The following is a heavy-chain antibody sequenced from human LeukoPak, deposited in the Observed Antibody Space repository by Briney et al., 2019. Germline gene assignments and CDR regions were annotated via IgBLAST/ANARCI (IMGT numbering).Heavy chain of an antibody. V-gene: IGHV1-69*05. J-gene: IGHJ6*03. D-gene: IGHD2-2*02. CDR3: ARVVVPAAIGAYYYYYMDV. Sequence: ASVKVSCKASGGTYSSYAISWVRQAPGQGLEWMGGIIPIFGTANYAQKFQGRVTITTDESTSTAYMELSSLRSEDTAVYYCARVVVPAAIGAYYYYYMDVWGKGTTVTASS. CDR1: GGTYSSYA. CDR2: IIPIFGTA.